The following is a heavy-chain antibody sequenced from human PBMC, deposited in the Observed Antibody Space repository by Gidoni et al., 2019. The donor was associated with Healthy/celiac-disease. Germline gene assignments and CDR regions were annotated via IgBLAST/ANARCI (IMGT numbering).Heavy chain of an antibody. Sequence: QVQLQESGPGLVKPSQTLSLTCTVPGGSISRGGSYWRWIRQHPGKGLEWIGYIYYSGSTYYNPSLKSRVTISVDTSKNQFSLKLSSVTAADTAVDYCARGLGYCSSTSCYSGGYFQHWGQGTLVTVSS. V-gene: IGHV4-31*03. CDR1: GGSISRGGSY. D-gene: IGHD2-2*02. CDR3: ARGLGYCSSTSCYSGGYFQH. J-gene: IGHJ1*01. CDR2: IYYSGST.